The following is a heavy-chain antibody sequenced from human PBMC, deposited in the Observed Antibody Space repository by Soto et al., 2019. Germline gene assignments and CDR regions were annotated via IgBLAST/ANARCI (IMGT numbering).Heavy chain of an antibody. CDR2: ISSSSRTI. D-gene: IGHD1-20*01. J-gene: IGHJ4*02. Sequence: EVQLVESGGGLVQPGGSLRLSCGASGFTFSNYGINWVRQAPGKGLEWVSHISSSSRTIYYAESVQGRFSISRDYAKNSLYLQMSSLRGQDTPVYYCVTSFITSVVATAWGEGTLFTVSS. CDR1: GFTFSNYG. V-gene: IGHV3-48*01. CDR3: VTSFITSVVATA.